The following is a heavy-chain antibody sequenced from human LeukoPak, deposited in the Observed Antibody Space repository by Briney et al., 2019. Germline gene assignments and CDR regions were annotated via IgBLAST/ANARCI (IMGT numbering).Heavy chain of an antibody. D-gene: IGHD2-2*01. CDR3: ATYSSSNAREFQY. CDR1: GFIFSGYN. J-gene: IGHJ1*01. V-gene: IGHV3-48*04. Sequence: GGSLRLSCAASGFIFSGYNMNWVRQAPGKGLEWVSYISSSSSTIYYADSVKGRFTISRDNAKNSLYLQMNSLRAEDAAVYYCATYSSSNAREFQYWGQGTLVTVSS. CDR2: ISSSSSTI.